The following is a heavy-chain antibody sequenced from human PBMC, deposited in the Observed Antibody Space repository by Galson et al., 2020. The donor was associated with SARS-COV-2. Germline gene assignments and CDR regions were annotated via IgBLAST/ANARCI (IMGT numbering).Heavy chain of an antibody. CDR1: GGSFSGYY. J-gene: IGHJ6*02. Sequence: SQTLSLTCAVYGGSFSGYYWSWLRQPPGKGLEWIGEINHSGSTNYNPSLKSRVPISVDTSKNQFSLKLSSVTAADTAVYYCARLGGPLRLYYYYYYGMDVWGQGTTVTVSS. CDR3: ARLGGPLRLYYYYYYGMDV. CDR2: INHSGST. V-gene: IGHV4-34*01. D-gene: IGHD4-17*01.